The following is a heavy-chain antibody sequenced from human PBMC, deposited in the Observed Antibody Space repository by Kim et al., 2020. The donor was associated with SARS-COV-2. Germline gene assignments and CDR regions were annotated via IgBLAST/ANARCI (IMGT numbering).Heavy chain of an antibody. CDR1: GFTFSAYD. J-gene: IGHJ3*02. Sequence: GGSLRLSCATSGFTFSAYDMNWVRQAPGKGLEWLSFITKSSTTIYYADSVEGRFTISRDNAKNSLFLQMNSLRDEDTALYCCVRDRMGGAFDMWGQGTMVTVSS. V-gene: IGHV3-48*02. D-gene: IGHD3-16*01. CDR2: ITKSSTTI. CDR3: VRDRMGGAFDM.